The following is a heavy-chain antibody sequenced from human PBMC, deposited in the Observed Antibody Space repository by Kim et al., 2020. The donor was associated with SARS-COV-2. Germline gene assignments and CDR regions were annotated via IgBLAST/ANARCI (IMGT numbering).Heavy chain of an antibody. CDR2: IKQDGSEK. CDR3: ATPASPGKRSYNYYVLD. D-gene: IGHD1-1*01. V-gene: IGHV3-7*03. CDR1: GLTFSSYW. Sequence: GGSLRLSCAASGLTFSSYWMTRVRQSPGKGLEWVANIKQDGSEKNYVDSVKGRFTTSSDTAKNPLSLQMNSIGAEATAWYYAATPASPGKRSYNYYVLD. J-gene: IGHJ6*01.